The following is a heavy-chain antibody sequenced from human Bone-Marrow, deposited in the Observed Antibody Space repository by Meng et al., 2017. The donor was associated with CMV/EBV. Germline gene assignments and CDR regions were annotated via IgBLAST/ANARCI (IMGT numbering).Heavy chain of an antibody. J-gene: IGHJ4*02. CDR2: IIPSFGTA. CDR1: GYTFTGYY. D-gene: IGHD3-3*01. CDR3: ASVLRFLEWLTDGGYYFDY. Sequence: SVKVSCKASGYTFTGYYMHWVRQAPGQGLEWMGGIIPSFGTANYAQKFQGRVTITTDESTSTAYMELSSLRSEDTAVYYCASVLRFLEWLTDGGYYFDYWGQGTRVTGSS. V-gene: IGHV1-69*05.